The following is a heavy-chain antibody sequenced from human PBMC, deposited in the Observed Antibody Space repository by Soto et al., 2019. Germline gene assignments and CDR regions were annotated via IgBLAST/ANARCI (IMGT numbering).Heavy chain of an antibody. V-gene: IGHV5-51*01. D-gene: IGHD6-13*01. J-gene: IGHJ4*02. CDR1: GYSFTSYW. CDR2: IYPGDSDT. Sequence: GESLKISCQGSGYSFTSYWIGWVRQMPGKGLEWMGIIYPGDSDTRYSPSFQGQVTISADKSISTAYLQWSSLRSEDTAVYYCARAAGLYSSLALKGDYFDYWGQGTLVTVSS. CDR3: ARAAGLYSSLALKGDYFDY.